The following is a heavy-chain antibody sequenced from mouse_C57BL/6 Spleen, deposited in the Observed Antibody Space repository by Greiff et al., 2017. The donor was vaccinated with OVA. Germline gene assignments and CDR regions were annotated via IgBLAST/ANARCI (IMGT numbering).Heavy chain of an antibody. J-gene: IGHJ2*01. Sequence: VMLVESGPELVKPGASVKISCKASGYAFSSSWMNWVKQRPGKGLEWIGRIYPGDGDTNYNGKFKGKATLTADKSSSTAYMQLSSLTSEDSAVYFCARRPTGFDYWGQGTTLTVSS. CDR2: IYPGDGDT. CDR3: ARRPTGFDY. CDR1: GYAFSSSW. D-gene: IGHD1-1*01. V-gene: IGHV1-82*01.